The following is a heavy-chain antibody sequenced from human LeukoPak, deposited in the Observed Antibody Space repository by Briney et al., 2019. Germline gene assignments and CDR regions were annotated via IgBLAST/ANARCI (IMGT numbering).Heavy chain of an antibody. D-gene: IGHD2-21*01. V-gene: IGHV3-21*01. CDR2: ISSSGGYT. CDR1: GFTFSNYS. CDR3: ARDTVGIAWGFPTKDGMDV. Sequence: PGGSLRLSCAASGFTFSNYSLNWVRQAPGKGLEWISSISSSGGYTSYADSVKGRFTMSRDNAKNSLYLQMNNLRAEDTAVYYCARDTVGIAWGFPTKDGMDVWGQGTTVTVSS. J-gene: IGHJ6*02.